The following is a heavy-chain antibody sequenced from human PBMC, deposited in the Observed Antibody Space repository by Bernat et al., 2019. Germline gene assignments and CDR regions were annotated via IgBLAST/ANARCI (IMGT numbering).Heavy chain of an antibody. D-gene: IGHD6-19*01. Sequence: QVQLVESGGGLVKPGGSLRLSCAASGFTFSDYYMCWIRQAPGKGLEWVSYIGASNNIYYADSVKGRFTISRDNAKNSLYLQMNSLRADDTAVYYCARGMYSSGNAFDYWGQGTLVTVSS. CDR2: IGASNNI. CDR3: ARGMYSSGNAFDY. CDR1: GFTFSDYY. V-gene: IGHV3-11*01. J-gene: IGHJ4*02.